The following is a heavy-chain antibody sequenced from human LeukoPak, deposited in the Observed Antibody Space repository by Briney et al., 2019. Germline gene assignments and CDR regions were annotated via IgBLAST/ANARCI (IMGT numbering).Heavy chain of an antibody. Sequence: GGSLRLSCAASGFTFTTYWMHWMRQTPGKGLEWVANMKSDGSERYSVDSVKGRFTISRDNAKNSLYLQMNSLRVEDTAVYYCAKGARGLKTYGGRGPRVPVSS. V-gene: IGHV3-7*03. CDR1: GFTFTTYW. D-gene: IGHD3-10*01. J-gene: IGHJ4*02. CDR2: MKSDGSER. CDR3: AKGARGLKTY.